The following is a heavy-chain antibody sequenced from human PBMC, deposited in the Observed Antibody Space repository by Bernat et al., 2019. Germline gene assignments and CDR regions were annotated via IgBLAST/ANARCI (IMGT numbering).Heavy chain of an antibody. D-gene: IGHD6-19*01. Sequence: QVQLVQSGAEVKKPGASVKVSCKVSGYTLTELSMHWVRQAPGKGLEWMGGFDPEDGETIYAQKFQGRVTMTEDKSTDTAYMELSGLRSEDTAVYYCARKGRSRARSKLAQWLVPGVRSGDDAFDIWGQGTMVTVSS. V-gene: IGHV1-24*01. CDR1: GYTLTELS. J-gene: IGHJ3*02. CDR3: ARKGRSRARSKLAQWLVPGVRSGDDAFDI. CDR2: FDPEDGET.